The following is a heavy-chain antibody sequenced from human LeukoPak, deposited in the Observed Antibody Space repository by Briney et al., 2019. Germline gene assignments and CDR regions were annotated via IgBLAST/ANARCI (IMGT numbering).Heavy chain of an antibody. Sequence: GGSLRLSCAASGFTFSSYAMHWVRQAPGKGLEWVAVISYDGSNKYYADSVKGRFTISRDNSKNTLYLQMNSLRAEDTAVYYCARGFLEWFLDYWGQGTLVTVSS. CDR3: ARGFLEWFLDY. CDR2: ISYDGSNK. D-gene: IGHD3-3*01. CDR1: GFTFSSYA. V-gene: IGHV3-30-3*01. J-gene: IGHJ4*02.